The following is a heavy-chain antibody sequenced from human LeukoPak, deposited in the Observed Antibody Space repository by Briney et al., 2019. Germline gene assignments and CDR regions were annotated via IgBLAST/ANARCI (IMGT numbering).Heavy chain of an antibody. V-gene: IGHV4-31*03. D-gene: IGHD4-11*01. Sequence: PSETLSLTCTVSGGSISSGGYYWSWIRQHPGKGLEWIGYIYYSGSTYYNPSLKSRVTISVGTSKNQFSLKLSSVTAADTAVYYCARDQGGYSNTYYYYYMDVWGKGTTVTVSS. CDR3: ARDQGGYSNTYYYYYMDV. CDR2: IYYSGST. CDR1: GGSISSGGYY. J-gene: IGHJ6*03.